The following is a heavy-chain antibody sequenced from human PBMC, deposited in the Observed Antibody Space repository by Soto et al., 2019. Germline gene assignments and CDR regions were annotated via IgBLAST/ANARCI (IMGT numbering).Heavy chain of an antibody. D-gene: IGHD3-3*01. J-gene: IGHJ6*03. CDR2: IYYSGST. CDR1: GGSISSYY. V-gene: IGHV4-59*01. Sequence: SETLSLTCTVSGGSISSYYWSWIRQPPGKGLEWIGYIYYSGSTNYNPSLKSRVTISVDTSKNQFSLKLSSVTAADTAVYYCARAPEVSRRPAYYDFWSGGYYYYMDVWGKGTTVTVSS. CDR3: ARAPEVSRRPAYYDFWSGGYYYYMDV.